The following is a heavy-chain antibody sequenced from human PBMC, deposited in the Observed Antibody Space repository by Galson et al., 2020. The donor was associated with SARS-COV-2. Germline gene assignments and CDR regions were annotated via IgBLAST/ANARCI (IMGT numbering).Heavy chain of an antibody. CDR1: GFTFDDYA. CDR3: TKATHGAAPAGYYYGLDV. D-gene: IGHD2-8*01. Sequence: SLKISCAASGFTFDDYAMHWVRQPPGKGLEWVSGVSWNGGITAYADSVKGRFTISRDNARNSLYLQMNSLRAEDTALYYCTKATHGAAPAGYYYGLDVWGHGTTVTVSS. J-gene: IGHJ6*02. CDR2: VSWNGGIT. V-gene: IGHV3-9*01.